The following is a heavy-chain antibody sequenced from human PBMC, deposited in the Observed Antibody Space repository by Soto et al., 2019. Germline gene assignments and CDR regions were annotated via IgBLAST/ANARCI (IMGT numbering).Heavy chain of an antibody. V-gene: IGHV3-53*04. CDR2: IYSDGST. CDR1: GFTVSSNY. Sequence: EVQLVESGGGLVQPGGSRRLSCAASGFTVSSNYMSWVRQAPGKGLEWVSVIYSDGSTYYADSVKGRFTISRHNSKNTPYLQMNSLRAEDTAVYYCARDPYYDSSGYLASNGMDVWGQGTTVTVSS. J-gene: IGHJ6*02. D-gene: IGHD3-22*01. CDR3: ARDPYYDSSGYLASNGMDV.